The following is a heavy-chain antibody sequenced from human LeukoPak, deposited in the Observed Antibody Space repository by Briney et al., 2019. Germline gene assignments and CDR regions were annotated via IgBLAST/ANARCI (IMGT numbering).Heavy chain of an antibody. J-gene: IGHJ4*02. CDR3: ARDFFVAYYYGSGSRYFDY. Sequence: LEWVSYISSSGSTIYYADSVKGRFTISRDNAKHSLYLQMNSLRAEDTAVYYCARDFFVAYYYGSGSRYFDYWGQGTLVTVSS. V-gene: IGHV3-11*01. CDR2: ISSSGSTI. D-gene: IGHD3-10*01.